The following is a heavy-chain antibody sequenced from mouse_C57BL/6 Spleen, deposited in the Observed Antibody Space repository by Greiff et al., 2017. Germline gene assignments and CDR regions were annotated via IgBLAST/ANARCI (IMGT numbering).Heavy chain of an antibody. D-gene: IGHD2-1*01. CDR2: INPSTGGT. CDR1: GYSFTGYY. CDR3: ARGNSWFAY. Sequence: QLQESGPELVKPGASVKISCKASGYSFTGYYMNWVKQSPEKSLEWIGEINPSTGGTTYNQKFKAKATLTVDKSSSTAYMQLKSLTSEDSAVYYCARGNSWFAYWGQGTLVTVSA. J-gene: IGHJ3*01. V-gene: IGHV1-42*01.